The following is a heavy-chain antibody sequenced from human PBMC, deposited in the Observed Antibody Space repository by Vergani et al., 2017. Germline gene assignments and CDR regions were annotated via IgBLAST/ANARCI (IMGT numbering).Heavy chain of an antibody. CDR1: GFTFGSYG. J-gene: IGHJ1*01. D-gene: IGHD2-2*01. Sequence: EVQLVESGGGWAKPGGSLRLSCVASGFTFGSYGMNWVRQAPGKGLEWVSFISSSSSYRYYADSVKGLFTISRDNGEYSLLLQMNSLRPEDTAVYYCASGVPGYQLATQYFQHWGQGTLVTVSS. CDR3: ASGVPGYQLATQYFQH. V-gene: IGHV3-21*01. CDR2: ISSSSSYR.